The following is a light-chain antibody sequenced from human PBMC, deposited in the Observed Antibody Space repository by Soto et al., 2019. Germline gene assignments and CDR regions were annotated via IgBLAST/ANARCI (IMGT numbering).Light chain of an antibody. CDR1: QGISTL. V-gene: IGKV1-13*02. Sequence: AIQLTHTASSLSASVADRVTITCRASQGISTLLAWYQQKPGKAPKVLIYESSLLQSGVPSRFSGSGSGTDFTLTISSLQPEDFATYYCQHFKSFPITFGQGTRLEI. J-gene: IGKJ5*01. CDR2: ESS. CDR3: QHFKSFPIT.